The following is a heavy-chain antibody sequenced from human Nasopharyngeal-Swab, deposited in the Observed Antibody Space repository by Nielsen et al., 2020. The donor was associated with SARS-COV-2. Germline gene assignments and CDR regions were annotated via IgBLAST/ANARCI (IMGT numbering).Heavy chain of an antibody. CDR2: ISYDGSNK. V-gene: IGHV3-30-3*01. CDR3: ARGPGDGMDV. J-gene: IGHJ6*02. Sequence: RQPPGKGLEWVAVISYDGSNKYYADSVKGRSTISRDNSKNTLYLQMNSLRAEDTAVYYCARGPGDGMDVWGQGTTVTVSS. D-gene: IGHD3-10*01.